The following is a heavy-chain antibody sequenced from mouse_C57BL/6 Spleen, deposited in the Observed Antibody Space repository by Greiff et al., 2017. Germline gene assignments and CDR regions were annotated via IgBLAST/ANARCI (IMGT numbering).Heavy chain of an antibody. Sequence: VQLKESGPGMVKPSQSLSLTCTVTGYSITSGYDWHWIRHFPGNKLEWMGYISYSGSTNYNPSLKSRISITHDTSKNHFFLKLNSVTTEDTATYYCARGDYGQYFDVWGTGTTVTVSS. J-gene: IGHJ1*03. CDR1: GYSITSGYD. CDR2: ISYSGST. V-gene: IGHV3-1*01. D-gene: IGHD1-1*01. CDR3: ARGDYGQYFDV.